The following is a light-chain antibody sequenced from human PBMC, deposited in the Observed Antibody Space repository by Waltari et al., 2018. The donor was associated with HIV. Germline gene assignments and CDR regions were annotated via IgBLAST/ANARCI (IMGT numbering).Light chain of an antibody. CDR2: DSD. V-gene: IGLV1-51*01. J-gene: IGLJ2*01. CDR3: GAWDSSLSAGL. Sequence: QSVLTQPPSVSAAPGQKVTIPCSGRSSNIGNNYVSWYQQLPGTAPKLLIYDSDKRPSGIPDRFSGSRSGTSATLGITGLQTGDEADYYCGAWDSSLSAGLFGGGTKLTVL. CDR1: SSNIGNNY.